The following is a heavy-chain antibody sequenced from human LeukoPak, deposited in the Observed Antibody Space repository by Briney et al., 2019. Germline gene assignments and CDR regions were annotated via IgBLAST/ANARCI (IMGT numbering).Heavy chain of an antibody. CDR1: GFTFSSYA. D-gene: IGHD6-19*01. V-gene: IGHV3-23*01. J-gene: IGHJ4*02. Sequence: SGGSLRLSCAASGFTFSSYAMSWVRQAPGKGLEWVSAIGGSGISTYYADSVKGRCTISRDNSKNTVYLQMNSLRAEDTALYYCVKDYSSGWYGFDYWGQGTLVTVSS. CDR2: IGGSGIST. CDR3: VKDYSSGWYGFDY.